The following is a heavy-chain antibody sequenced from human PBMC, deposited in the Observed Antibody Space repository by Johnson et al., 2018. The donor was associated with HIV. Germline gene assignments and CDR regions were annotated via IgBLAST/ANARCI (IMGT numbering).Heavy chain of an antibody. CDR2: ISGSGGST. CDR3: VRGSLTGDAFDI. D-gene: IGHD7-27*01. Sequence: EVQLVESGGGLVQPGGSLRLSCAASGFTFSSYAMSWVRQAPGKGLEWVSAISGSGGSTYYADSVKGRFTISRDNSKNTLSLQMNSLTTEDTAIYYCVRGSLTGDAFDIWGQGTMVTVSS. J-gene: IGHJ3*02. V-gene: IGHV3-23*04. CDR1: GFTFSSYA.